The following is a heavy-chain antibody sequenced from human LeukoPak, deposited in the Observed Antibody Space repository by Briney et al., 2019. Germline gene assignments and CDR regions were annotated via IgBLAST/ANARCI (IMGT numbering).Heavy chain of an antibody. J-gene: IGHJ5*02. CDR1: GGSISSSSYY. CDR2: INYGGRT. CDR3: ARDSSGYWGWFYP. Sequence: SETLSLTCTVSGGSISSSSYYWGWIRQPPGKGLEWIGSINYGGRTYYNPSLKSRVTISVDTSKNQFSLKLSSVTAADTAVYYCARDSSGYWGWFYPWGQGTLVTVSS. D-gene: IGHD3-22*01. V-gene: IGHV4-39*07.